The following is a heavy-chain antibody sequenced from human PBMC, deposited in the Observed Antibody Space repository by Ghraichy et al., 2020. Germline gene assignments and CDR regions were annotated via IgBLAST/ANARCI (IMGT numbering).Heavy chain of an antibody. D-gene: IGHD1-1*01. CDR1: GYTFTTYG. J-gene: IGHJ6*02. V-gene: IGHV1-18*01. CDR3: ARDLDAVYYYYGMDV. CDR2: ISAYNGNT. Sequence: ASVKDSCKASGYTFTTYGISWVRQAPGQGLEWMGWISAYNGNTNYAQKLQDRVTMTTDTSTSTAYMELRSLRSDDTAVYYCARDLDAVYYYYGMDVWGQGTTVTVSS.